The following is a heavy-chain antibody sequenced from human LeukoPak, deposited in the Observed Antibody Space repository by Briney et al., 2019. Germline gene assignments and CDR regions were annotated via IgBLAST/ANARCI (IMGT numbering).Heavy chain of an antibody. CDR1: GGTFSSYA. V-gene: IGHV1-69*05. D-gene: IGHD6-13*01. Sequence: GASVKVSCKASGGTFSSYAISWVRQAPGQGLEWMARIIPIFGTANYAQKFQGRVTITTDESTSTAYMELSSLRSEDTAVYYCARDPFPVPLGSTNWFDPWGQGTLVTVSS. CDR3: ARDPFPVPLGSTNWFDP. J-gene: IGHJ5*02. CDR2: IIPIFGTA.